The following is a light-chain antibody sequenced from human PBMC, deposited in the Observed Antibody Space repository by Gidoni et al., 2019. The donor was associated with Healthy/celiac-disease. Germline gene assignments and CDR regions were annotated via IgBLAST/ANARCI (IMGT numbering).Light chain of an antibody. V-gene: IGKV1-27*01. J-gene: IGKJ4*01. CDR3: QKYNTARPT. Sequence: DIQMTPPPSSLSASVGDRVTITCRASQGISNFLSWYQQKPGKVPKLLISAAYNLQSGVPTWFSGSGSGTDFTLTISSLQPEDVATYYCQKYNTARPTFGGGTKVEIK. CDR2: AAY. CDR1: QGISNF.